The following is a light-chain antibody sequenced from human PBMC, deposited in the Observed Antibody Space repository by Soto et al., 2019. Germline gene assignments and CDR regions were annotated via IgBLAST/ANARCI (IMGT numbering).Light chain of an antibody. V-gene: IGLV2-14*01. J-gene: IGLJ2*01. CDR3: NSYGRISTLV. CDR1: SSDVGAYNY. Sequence: QSALTQPASVSGSPGQSITVSCTGTSSDVGAYNYVSWYQQHPGKAPKLLIYEVSNRPSGVSSRFSGSKSGNTASLTISGLQAEDEADYYCNSYGRISTLVFGGGTKLTVL. CDR2: EVS.